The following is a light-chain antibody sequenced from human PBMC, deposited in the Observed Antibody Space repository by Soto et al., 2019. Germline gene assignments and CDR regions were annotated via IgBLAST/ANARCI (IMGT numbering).Light chain of an antibody. Sequence: DIQMTQSPSSLSASVGDRVTITCRASQSTSSYLNWYQQKPGKAPKLLIYAASSLQSGVPSRFSGSGSGTDFTLTISSLQPEDFATYYCQQSYSTPRGITFGQGTRLEIK. CDR2: AAS. J-gene: IGKJ5*01. CDR1: QSTSSY. V-gene: IGKV1-39*01. CDR3: QQSYSTPRGIT.